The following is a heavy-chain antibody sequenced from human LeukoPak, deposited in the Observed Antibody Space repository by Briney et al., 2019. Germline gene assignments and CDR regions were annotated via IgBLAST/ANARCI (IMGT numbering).Heavy chain of an antibody. Sequence: PGGSLRLSCAASGFTFSNYAMNWVRQAPGEGLVWVSRIDPDDSGSTYADSVKGRFTISRDNAKNTLWLQMNSLRADDTAVYYCAGVRAGGNRAFDVWGQGTVVAVSS. CDR1: GFTFSNYA. D-gene: IGHD4-23*01. V-gene: IGHV3-74*01. CDR3: AGVRAGGNRAFDV. CDR2: IDPDDSGS. J-gene: IGHJ3*01.